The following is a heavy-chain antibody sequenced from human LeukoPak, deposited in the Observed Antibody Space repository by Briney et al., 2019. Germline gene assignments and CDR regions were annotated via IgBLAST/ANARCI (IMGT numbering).Heavy chain of an antibody. CDR1: GYSFSSDYY. V-gene: IGHV4-38-2*01. CDR3: ARHPSEEQWPYYFDY. D-gene: IGHD6-19*01. CDR2: IYHSGST. J-gene: IGHJ4*02. Sequence: SETLSLTCAVSGYSFSSDYYWGWIRQPPGHGLEWIGSIYHSGSTYYNPSLKSRVTMSVDTSRNQFSLTLTSVTAADTAVYYCARHPSEEQWPYYFDYWGQGTLVTVSS.